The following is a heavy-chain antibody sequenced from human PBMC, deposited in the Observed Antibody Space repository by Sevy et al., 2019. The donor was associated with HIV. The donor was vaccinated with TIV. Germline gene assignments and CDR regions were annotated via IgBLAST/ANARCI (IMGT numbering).Heavy chain of an antibody. J-gene: IGHJ6*02. D-gene: IGHD2-15*01. CDR1: GGTFSIYA. Sequence: ASVKVSCKGSGGTFSIYAISWVRQAPGQGLEWMGGIIPILGTVNYAQKFQGRVTISADESTSTAYMELSSLRSEDTAVYYCARDRGGPTGYYYGMDVWGQGTTVTVSS. CDR2: IIPILGTV. V-gene: IGHV1-69*13. CDR3: ARDRGGPTGYYYGMDV.